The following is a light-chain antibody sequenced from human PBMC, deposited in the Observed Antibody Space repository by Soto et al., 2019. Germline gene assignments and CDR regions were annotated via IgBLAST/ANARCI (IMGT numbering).Light chain of an antibody. J-gene: IGKJ1*01. CDR2: DAS. CDR3: KQCSNXPPA. V-gene: IGKV3-11*01. Sequence: EIVLTQSPATLSLSPGEIATLSCRASQSVSSYLDCYQQKPGQSPRLLIYDASHRATGIPARFSGSGSGTDFPLTITSLEPEDFAIYYCKQCSNXPPAFGQGTKV. CDR1: QSVSSY.